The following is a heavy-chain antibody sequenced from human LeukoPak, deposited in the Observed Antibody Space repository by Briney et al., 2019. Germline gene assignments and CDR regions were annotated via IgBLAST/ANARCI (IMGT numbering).Heavy chain of an antibody. J-gene: IGHJ5*02. CDR3: ARMGWFGELPYNWFDP. CDR1: GYTFTSYD. CDR2: MNPNSGNT. V-gene: IGHV1-8*01. Sequence: GASVKVSCKASGYTFTSYDINWVRQATGQGLEWMGWMNPNSGNTGYAQKFQGRVTMTRNTSISTAYMELSSLRSEDTAVYYCARMGWFGELPYNWFDPWGQGTLVTVSS. D-gene: IGHD3-10*01.